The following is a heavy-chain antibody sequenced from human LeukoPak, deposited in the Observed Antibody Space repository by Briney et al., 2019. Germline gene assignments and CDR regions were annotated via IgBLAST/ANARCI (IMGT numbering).Heavy chain of an antibody. V-gene: IGHV4-34*01. Sequence: SETLSLTCTVCGGSFSGYYWSWIRQPPGKGLEWIGEINHSGSTNYNPSLKSRVTISVDTSKNQFSLKLSSVTAADTAVYYCARVTDSPYNWNYGGIIDYWGQGTLVTVSS. J-gene: IGHJ4*02. D-gene: IGHD1-7*01. CDR2: INHSGST. CDR1: GGSFSGYY. CDR3: ARVTDSPYNWNYGGIIDY.